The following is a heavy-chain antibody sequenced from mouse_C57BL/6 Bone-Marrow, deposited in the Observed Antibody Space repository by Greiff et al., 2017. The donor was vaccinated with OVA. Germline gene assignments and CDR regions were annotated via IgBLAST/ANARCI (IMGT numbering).Heavy chain of an antibody. Sequence: EVKLVESGGGLVLPGDSLSLSCAASGFTFTNYYMSWVRQPPGKALEWLAFIRNKPNGSTTEYSASVKGRFTISRDNSQSILYLQMNALRAEDSATYYCARYKGRVAVDYFDYWGQGTALTVSS. CDR2: IRNKPNGSTT. CDR1: GFTFTNYY. CDR3: ARYKGRVAVDYFDY. D-gene: IGHD1-1*01. J-gene: IGHJ2*01. V-gene: IGHV7-3*01.